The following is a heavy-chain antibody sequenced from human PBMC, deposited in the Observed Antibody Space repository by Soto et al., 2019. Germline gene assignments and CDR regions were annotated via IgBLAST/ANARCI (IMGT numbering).Heavy chain of an antibody. CDR1: GGSFSGYS. CDR2: INHSGST. CDR3: AAHLKATETTYWYFDL. J-gene: IGHJ2*01. D-gene: IGHD4-17*01. V-gene: IGHV4-34*01. Sequence: QVHLQQWGAGLLKPSETLSLTCAVYGGSFSGYSWSWIRQPPGKGLEWIGEINHSGSTNFNPSLNTRLTISVETSKNQFTLKLTSVTTADTAVYYCAAHLKATETTYWYFDLWGRGTLVTVSS.